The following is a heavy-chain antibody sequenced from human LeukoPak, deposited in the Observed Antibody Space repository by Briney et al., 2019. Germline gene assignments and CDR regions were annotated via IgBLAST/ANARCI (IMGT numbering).Heavy chain of an antibody. J-gene: IGHJ4*02. V-gene: IGHV1-2*06. CDR3: ARVYSSSPDFDY. Sequence: ASVKVSCKASGYTFTGYYMHWVRQAPGQGLEWMGRINPNSGGTNYAQKFQGRVTMTRDTSISTAYMELSRLRSDDTAVYYCARVYSSSPDFDYWGQGTLVTVSS. D-gene: IGHD6-13*01. CDR1: GYTFTGYY. CDR2: INPNSGGT.